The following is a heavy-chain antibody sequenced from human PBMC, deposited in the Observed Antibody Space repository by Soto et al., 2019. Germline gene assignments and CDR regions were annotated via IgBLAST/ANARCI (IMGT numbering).Heavy chain of an antibody. CDR1: GYSFTSYL. J-gene: IGHJ4*02. V-gene: IGHV5-51*01. D-gene: IGHD3-22*01. CDR3: ARKDSSSAFDY. CDR2: IYPGDSDT. Sequence: GESLQISCKGSGYSFTSYLIGLVRQMPGKGLEWMGIIYPGDSDTRYSPSFQGQVTISADKYISTAYLQWSSLKASDTAMYYCARKDSSSAFDYWGQGTLVTVSS.